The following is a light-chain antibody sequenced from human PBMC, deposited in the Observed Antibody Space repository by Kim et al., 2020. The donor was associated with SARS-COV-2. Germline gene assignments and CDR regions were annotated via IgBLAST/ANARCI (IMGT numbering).Light chain of an antibody. CDR3: SSYTTSSTWV. Sequence: QSALTQPASVSGSPGQSITISCTGTSSDVGYYNYVSWYQHHPGKAPKLMIYDVSKRPSGVSNRFSGSKSGNTASLTISGLQTEDEADYFCSSYTTSSTWVFGGGTQLTVL. CDR1: SSDVGYYNY. CDR2: DVS. V-gene: IGLV2-14*03. J-gene: IGLJ3*02.